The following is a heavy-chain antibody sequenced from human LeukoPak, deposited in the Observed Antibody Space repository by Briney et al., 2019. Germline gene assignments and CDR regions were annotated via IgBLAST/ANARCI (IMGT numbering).Heavy chain of an antibody. CDR1: GYTFTGSY. CDR2: INPNSGGT. V-gene: IGHV1-2*02. Sequence: ASVKVSCKASGYTFTGSYMHWVRQAPGQGLEWMGWINPNSGGTNYAQKFQGRVTMTRNTSISTAYMELSSLRSEDTAVYYCARSPYLRYYYDSSGHTIDYWGQGTLVTVSS. D-gene: IGHD3-22*01. CDR3: ARSPYLRYYYDSSGHTIDY. J-gene: IGHJ4*02.